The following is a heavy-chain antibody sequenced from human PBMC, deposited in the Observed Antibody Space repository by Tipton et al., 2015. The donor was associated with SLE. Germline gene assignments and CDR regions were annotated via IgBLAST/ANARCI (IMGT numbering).Heavy chain of an antibody. V-gene: IGHV4-61*02. CDR2: IFTSGNT. CDR3: AREESSSWFPDAFDI. Sequence: TLSLTCNVSGDSINSGRHYWRWIRQPAGKGLEWIGRIFTSGNTNYNPSLKSRITISVDTSKNQFFLKLSSVTAADTALYYCAREESSSWFPDAFDIWGQGTMVTVSS. CDR1: GDSINSGRHY. D-gene: IGHD6-6*01. J-gene: IGHJ3*02.